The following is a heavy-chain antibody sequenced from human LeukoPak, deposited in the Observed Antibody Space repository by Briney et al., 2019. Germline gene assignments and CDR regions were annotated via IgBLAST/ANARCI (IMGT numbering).Heavy chain of an antibody. CDR2: ISAIDGST. CDR1: GFTFSNSA. Sequence: GGSLRLSCAASGFTFSNSAMSWVRQAPGKGLEWVSAISAIDGSTYYADSVRGRFTISRDNSKSTLYLQMNSLRAEDTALYYCARDRPYFDYWGQGTLLTASS. V-gene: IGHV3-23*01. J-gene: IGHJ4*02. CDR3: ARDRPYFDY.